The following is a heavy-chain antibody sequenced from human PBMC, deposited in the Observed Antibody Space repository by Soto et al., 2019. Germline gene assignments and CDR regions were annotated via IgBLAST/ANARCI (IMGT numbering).Heavy chain of an antibody. Sequence: SETLSLTCTVSGASITGSSYWSWIRQPAGKGLEWIGRFSLSGTTNYNPSVRSRVTMSADVSKNQFSLRLTSVTAADTAVYYCARSTIAVAGIGILDYWGQGTLVTVSS. CDR1: GASITGSSY. J-gene: IGHJ4*02. V-gene: IGHV4-4*07. D-gene: IGHD6-19*01. CDR2: FSLSGTT. CDR3: ARSTIAVAGIGILDY.